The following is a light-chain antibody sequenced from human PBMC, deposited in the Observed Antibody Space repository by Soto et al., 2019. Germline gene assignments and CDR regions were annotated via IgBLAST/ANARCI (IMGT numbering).Light chain of an antibody. CDR2: DDN. Sequence: QSVMTQPPSVSAAPGQKVTISCSGSSSNIGGNSVSWYQQLPGTAPKLLIYDDNKRPSGIPDRFSGSKSGTSASLAISGLQSEDDADYYCAAWDDSLNGYVFGTGTKLTVL. CDR1: SSNIGGNS. V-gene: IGLV1-51*01. CDR3: AAWDDSLNGYV. J-gene: IGLJ1*01.